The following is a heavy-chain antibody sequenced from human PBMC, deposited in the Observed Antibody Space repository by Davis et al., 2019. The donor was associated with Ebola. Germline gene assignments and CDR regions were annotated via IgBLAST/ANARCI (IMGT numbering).Heavy chain of an antibody. D-gene: IGHD3-10*01. V-gene: IGHV3-48*02. Sequence: GSLKISCAASGFIFSTYSMNWVRQTPGKGLEWVSYISSTSNTIHYAESVKGRFTISRDNAKNSLYLQMNSLRDEDTAVYYCARDFRQDYGSGDYWGQGTLVTVSS. CDR2: ISSTSNTI. CDR1: GFIFSTYS. CDR3: ARDFRQDYGSGDY. J-gene: IGHJ4*02.